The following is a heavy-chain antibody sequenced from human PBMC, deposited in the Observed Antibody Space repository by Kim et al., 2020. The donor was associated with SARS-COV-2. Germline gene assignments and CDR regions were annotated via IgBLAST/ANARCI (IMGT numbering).Heavy chain of an antibody. V-gene: IGHV4-34*01. CDR3: ARGYYYGSGSYYYYYYGMDV. D-gene: IGHD3-10*01. Sequence: SETLSLTCAVYGGSFSGYYWSWIRQPPGKGLEWIGEINHSGSTNYNPSLKSRVTISVDTSKNQFSLKLSSVTAADTAVYYCARGYYYGSGSYYYYYYGMDVWGQGTTVTVSS. CDR1: GGSFSGYY. CDR2: INHSGST. J-gene: IGHJ6*02.